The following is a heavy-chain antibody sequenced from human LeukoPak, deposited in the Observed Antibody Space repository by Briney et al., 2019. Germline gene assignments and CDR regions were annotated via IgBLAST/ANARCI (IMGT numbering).Heavy chain of an antibody. CDR3: ARAGTESRWGLPRADYYYMDV. CDR2: INPNSGGT. J-gene: IGHJ6*03. V-gene: IGHV1-2*02. CDR1: GYTFTGYY. D-gene: IGHD1-1*01. Sequence: GASVKVSCKASGYTFTGYYMHWVRQAPGQGFEWMGWINPNSGGTNYAQKFQGRVTMTRDTSISTAYMELSNLRSDDTAVYYCARAGTESRWGLPRADYYYMDVWAKGTTVTVSS.